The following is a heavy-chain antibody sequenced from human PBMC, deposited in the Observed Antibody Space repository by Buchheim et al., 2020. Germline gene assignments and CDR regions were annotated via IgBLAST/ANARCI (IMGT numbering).Heavy chain of an antibody. V-gene: IGHV4-31*03. CDR2: IYYSGST. J-gene: IGHJ4*02. Sequence: QVQLQESGPGLVKPSQTLSLTCTVSGGSISSGGYYWSWIRQHPGKGLEWIGYIYYSGSTYYNPSLKSRVTISVDTSTNQFPLKLSSVTAADTAVYYCARGGYRYCSSTSCYTGIGWDYWGQGTL. D-gene: IGHD2-2*02. CDR3: ARGGYRYCSSTSCYTGIGWDY. CDR1: GGSISSGGYY.